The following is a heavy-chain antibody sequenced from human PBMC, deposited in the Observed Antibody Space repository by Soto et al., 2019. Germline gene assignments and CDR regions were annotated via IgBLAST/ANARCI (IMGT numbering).Heavy chain of an antibody. J-gene: IGHJ6*02. CDR3: ARPILSSSWTGRPPGYYYGMDV. CDR2: IYPSDSDI. CDR1: GYTFTSYW. D-gene: IGHD6-13*01. Sequence: PGESLKISCKGSGYTFTSYWIGWVRQMPGEGLEWMGVIYPSDSDIRYSPSFQGQVTISADKSISTAYLQWSSLKASDTAMYYCARPILSSSWTGRPPGYYYGMDVWGQGTTVTVSS. V-gene: IGHV5-51*01.